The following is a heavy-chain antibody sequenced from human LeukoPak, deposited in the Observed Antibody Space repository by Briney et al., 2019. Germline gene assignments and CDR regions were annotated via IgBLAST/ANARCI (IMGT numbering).Heavy chain of an antibody. V-gene: IGHV3-30*18. Sequence: PGGSLRLSCAASGFTFSSYGMHWVRQAPGKGLEWVAVISYDGSNKCYADSVKGRFTISRDNSKNTLYLQMNSLRAEDTAVYYCAKAVTSGYYYRPHAFDIWGQGTMVTVSS. D-gene: IGHD3-22*01. CDR3: AKAVTSGYYYRPHAFDI. CDR1: GFTFSSYG. J-gene: IGHJ3*02. CDR2: ISYDGSNK.